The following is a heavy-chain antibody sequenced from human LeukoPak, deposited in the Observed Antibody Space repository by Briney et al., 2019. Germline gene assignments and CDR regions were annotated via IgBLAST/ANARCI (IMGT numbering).Heavy chain of an antibody. V-gene: IGHV1-69*06. CDR2: LIRIFGTA. CDR3: ARKVPNDSSGYYYRGQFDP. D-gene: IGHD3-22*01. CDR1: GCTFSSYA. Sequence: SVKVSCKASGCTFSSYAIRWVRQAPGEGLEWMGGLIRIFGTANYAQKFQGRVTITADKSTSTAYMELSSLRSEDTAVYYCARKVPNDSSGYYYRGQFDPWGQGTLVTVSS. J-gene: IGHJ5*02.